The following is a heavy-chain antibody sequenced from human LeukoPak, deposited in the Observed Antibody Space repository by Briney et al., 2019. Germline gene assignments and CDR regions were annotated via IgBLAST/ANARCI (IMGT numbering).Heavy chain of an antibody. Sequence: ASVKVSCKASGYTFTGYYMHWVRQAPGQGLEWMGWINPNSGGTNYAQKFQGRVTMTRDTSISTAYMELSRLRSDDTAVYYCAVNWGTGDAFDIWGQGTMVTVSS. CDR1: GYTFTGYY. D-gene: IGHD7-27*01. CDR2: INPNSGGT. CDR3: AVNWGTGDAFDI. J-gene: IGHJ3*02. V-gene: IGHV1-2*02.